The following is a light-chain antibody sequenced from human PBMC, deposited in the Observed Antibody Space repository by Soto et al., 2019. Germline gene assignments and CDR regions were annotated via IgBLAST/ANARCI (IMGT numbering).Light chain of an antibody. J-gene: IGLJ2*01. CDR3: QAWDSSIGV. Sequence: SSELTQPPSVSVSPGQTASITCSGDKLGDKYASWYQQKPGQSPVLVIYQDTKRPSGIPGRFSGSNSGNTATLTISGTQAMDEADYYCQAWDSSIGVFGGGTKLTVL. CDR1: KLGDKY. CDR2: QDT. V-gene: IGLV3-1*01.